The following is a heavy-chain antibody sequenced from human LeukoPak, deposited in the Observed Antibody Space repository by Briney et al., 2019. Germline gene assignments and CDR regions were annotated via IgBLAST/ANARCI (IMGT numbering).Heavy chain of an antibody. V-gene: IGHV1-2*02. Sequence: GASVKVSCKASGYTFTGYYMHWVRQAPGQGLEWMGWINPNSGGTNYAQKFQGRVTMTRDTSISTAYMELSRLRSDDTAVYYCARSIRVYAISYFDYRGQGTLVTVSS. CDR2: INPNSGGT. J-gene: IGHJ4*02. CDR1: GYTFTGYY. CDR3: ARSIRVYAISYFDY. D-gene: IGHD2-8*01.